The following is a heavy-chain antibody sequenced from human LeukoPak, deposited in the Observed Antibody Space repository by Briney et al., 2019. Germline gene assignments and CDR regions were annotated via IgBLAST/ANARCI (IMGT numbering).Heavy chain of an antibody. D-gene: IGHD3-10*01. V-gene: IGHV1-46*02. CDR3: TRAKVPPRPTWFGS. CDR2: INAGGEDP. CDR1: RDMLNSDH. J-gene: IGHJ5*01. Sequence: ASVKVSCKASRDMLNSDHIHWVRQAPGERLEWMGVINAGGEDPKFAQNFQGRVDLTWDTSTNTIYMELARLRSEDTAVYYCTRAKVPPRPTWFGSWGQGTLVTVSS.